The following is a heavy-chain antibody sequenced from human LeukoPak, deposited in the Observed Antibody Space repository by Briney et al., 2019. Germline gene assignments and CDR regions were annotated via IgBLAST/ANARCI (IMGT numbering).Heavy chain of an antibody. CDR1: GLIFSHYS. V-gene: IGHV3-74*01. Sequence: PGGSLRLSCAVSGLIFSHYSMHWVRQAPGKGLLWVSGINGDGSSASHGNSVKGRFTISRDNAKNTLFLQMNRLTVEDTAVYYCARAFHFGDFFDYWGQGALVTVSS. J-gene: IGHJ4*02. D-gene: IGHD4-17*01. CDR2: INGDGSSA. CDR3: ARAFHFGDFFDY.